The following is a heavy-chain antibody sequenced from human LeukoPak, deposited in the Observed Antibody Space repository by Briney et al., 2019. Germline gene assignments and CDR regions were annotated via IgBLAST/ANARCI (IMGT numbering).Heavy chain of an antibody. D-gene: IGHD5-18*01. J-gene: IGHJ4*02. Sequence: GGSLRLSCAASGFTFSSYWMHWVRQAPGKGLVWVSRINSDGSSTSYADSVKGRFTISRDNAKNTLYLQMNSLRAEDTAVYYCARDKRIQLWPGPGDYWGQGTLVTVSS. CDR3: ARDKRIQLWPGPGDY. CDR2: INSDGSST. V-gene: IGHV3-74*01. CDR1: GFTFSSYW.